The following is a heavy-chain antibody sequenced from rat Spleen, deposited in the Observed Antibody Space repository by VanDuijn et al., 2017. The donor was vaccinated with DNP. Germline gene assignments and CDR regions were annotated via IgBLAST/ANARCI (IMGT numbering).Heavy chain of an antibody. CDR1: GFSLHTYH. J-gene: IGHJ2*01. Sequence: QVQLKESGPGLVQPSQTLSLTCTVSGFSLHTYHVHWIRQPPGKGLEWMGLIWSDGDTSYNSALKSRLSISRDTSKSQVFLKMNSLQTEDTATYYCARGIPEFDYWGQGVMVTVSS. CDR2: IWSDGDT. V-gene: IGHV2-32*01. CDR3: ARGIPEFDY. D-gene: IGHD1-4*01.